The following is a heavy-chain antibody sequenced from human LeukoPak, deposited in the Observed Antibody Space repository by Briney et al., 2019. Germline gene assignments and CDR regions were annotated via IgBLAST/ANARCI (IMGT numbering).Heavy chain of an antibody. D-gene: IGHD3-22*01. CDR3: ARAIGVITSDAFDI. CDR2: IIPIFGTA. V-gene: IGHV1-69*05. J-gene: IGHJ3*02. Sequence: SVKVSCKASGGTFSSYAISWVRQAPGKGLDGMGGIIPIFGTANYAQKFQGRVTITTDESTSTAYMELSSLRSEDTAVYYCARAIGVITSDAFDIWGQGTMVTVSS. CDR1: GGTFSSYA.